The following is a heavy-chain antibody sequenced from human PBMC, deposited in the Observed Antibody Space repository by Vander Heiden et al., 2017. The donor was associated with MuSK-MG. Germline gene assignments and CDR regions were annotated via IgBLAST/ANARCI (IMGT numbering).Heavy chain of an antibody. CDR2: ISGSGGST. V-gene: IGHV3-23*04. CDR3: AKTPSSGYYYYPDAFDI. Sequence: EVPLVESGAGLVQPGGSLRLSCAASGFNLSSYAMSWVRQAPGKGLEWVSAISGSGGSTYYADSVKGRFTISRDKSKNTLYLQMNSLRAEDTAVYYCAKTPSSGYYYYPDAFDIWGQGTMVTVSA. CDR1: GFNLSSYA. D-gene: IGHD3-22*01. J-gene: IGHJ3*02.